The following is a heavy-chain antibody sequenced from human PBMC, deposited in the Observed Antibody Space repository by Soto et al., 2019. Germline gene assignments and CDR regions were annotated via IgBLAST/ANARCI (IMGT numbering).Heavy chain of an antibody. Sequence: PSETLSLTCTVSGGSSSSYYWSWIRQPPGKGLEWIGYIYYSGSTNYNPSLKSRVTISVDTSKNQFSLKLSSVTAADTAVYYCAREGGSSWFDAFDISGPGTMVTVSS. CDR3: AREGGSSWFDAFDI. V-gene: IGHV4-59*01. CDR2: IYYSGST. CDR1: GGSSSSYY. J-gene: IGHJ3*02. D-gene: IGHD6-13*01.